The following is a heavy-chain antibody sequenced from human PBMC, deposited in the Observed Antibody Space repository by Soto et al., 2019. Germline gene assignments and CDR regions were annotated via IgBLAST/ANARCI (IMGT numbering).Heavy chain of an antibody. Sequence: QVQLVESGGGVVQPGRSLRLSCAASGFTFSSYAMHWVRQAPGKGLEWVAVISYDGSNKYYADSVKGRFTISGDNSKNTLYLQMNSLRAEDTAVYYCARAAGYSSSSASLDYWGQGTLVTVSS. J-gene: IGHJ4*02. CDR2: ISYDGSNK. CDR3: ARAAGYSSSSASLDY. CDR1: GFTFSSYA. D-gene: IGHD6-13*01. V-gene: IGHV3-30-3*01.